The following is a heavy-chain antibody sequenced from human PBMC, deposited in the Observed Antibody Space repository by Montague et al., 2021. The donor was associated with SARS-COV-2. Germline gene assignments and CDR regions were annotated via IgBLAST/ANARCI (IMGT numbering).Heavy chain of an antibody. Sequence: PALVKPTQTLTLTCIFSGFSLSTSGMCVSWIRQPPGKALEWLTLIDWDDDKYYSTSLKTRLTISKDTSKNQVVLTMTNMDPVDTATYYCARSYGTTVVTRAFGYWGQGTLVTVSS. CDR3: ARSYGTTVVTRAFGY. J-gene: IGHJ4*02. V-gene: IGHV2-70*01. CDR2: IDWDDDK. D-gene: IGHD4-23*01. CDR1: GFSLSTSGMC.